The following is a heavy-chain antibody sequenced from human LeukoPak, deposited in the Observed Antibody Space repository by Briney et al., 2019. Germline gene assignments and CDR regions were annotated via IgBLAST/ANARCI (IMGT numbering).Heavy chain of an antibody. CDR2: IKQDGTEK. J-gene: IGHJ6*03. CDR1: GFSFTTYG. Sequence: PGGSLRLSGAASGFSFTTYGMSWVRQAPGKGLEWVANIKQDGTEKYYVDSVKGRFTISRDNAKNSLYLQMNSLRVEDTAVYYCAKVRRVDWFGESYYMDVWGKGTTVTISS. V-gene: IGHV3-7*01. CDR3: AKVRRVDWFGESYYMDV. D-gene: IGHD3-10*01.